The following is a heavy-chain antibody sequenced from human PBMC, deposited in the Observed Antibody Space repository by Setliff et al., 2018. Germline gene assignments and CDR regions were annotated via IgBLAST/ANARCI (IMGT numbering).Heavy chain of an antibody. CDR3: ARNWVTAQHFYYCMDV. J-gene: IGHJ6*02. CDR2: IKQDGREK. V-gene: IGHV3-7*01. D-gene: IGHD2-21*02. CDR1: GFTFSTYV. Sequence: PGGSLRLSCAAPGFTFSTYVMTWVRQAPGKGLEWEANIKQDGREKYYVDSVKGRFTISRDNAKNSLYRQMNRLRAEDTAVYYCARNWVTAQHFYYCMDVWGQGTTVTVSS.